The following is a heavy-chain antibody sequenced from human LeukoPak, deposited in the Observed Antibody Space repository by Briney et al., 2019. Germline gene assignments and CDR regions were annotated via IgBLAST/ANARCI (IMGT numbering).Heavy chain of an antibody. CDR1: GFTFSDYG. D-gene: IGHD2-21*02. Sequence: GGSPKLSCAGSGFTFSDYGMNWVRQAPGKGLELVSSISGGSSDINYADSVKGLFTISRDNAKNSLYLLMNGLRAEDTAVYYCARDYFYCGGDCFVDYWGPGTLVSVSS. V-gene: IGHV3-21*01. CDR3: ARDYFYCGGDCFVDY. J-gene: IGHJ4*02. CDR2: ISGGSSDI.